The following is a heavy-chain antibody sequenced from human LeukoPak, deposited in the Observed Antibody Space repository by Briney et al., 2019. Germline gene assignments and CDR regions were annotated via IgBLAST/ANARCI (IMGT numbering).Heavy chain of an antibody. Sequence: PSETLSLTCTVSGGSISSYYWSWIRQPPGKGLEWIGYIYTSGSTNYNPSLKSRVTISVDTSKNQFSLKLSSVTAADTAVYYCAAATSIAAPLDYWGQGTLVTVSS. CDR2: IYTSGST. V-gene: IGHV4-4*09. CDR3: AAATSIAAPLDY. D-gene: IGHD6-6*01. J-gene: IGHJ4*02. CDR1: GGSISSYY.